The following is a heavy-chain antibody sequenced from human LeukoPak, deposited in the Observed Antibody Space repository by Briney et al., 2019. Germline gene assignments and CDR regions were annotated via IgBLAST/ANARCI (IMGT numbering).Heavy chain of an antibody. CDR1: GFTFSSYW. V-gene: IGHV3-7*01. D-gene: IGHD3-3*01. CDR2: IKQDGSEK. J-gene: IGHJ4*02. Sequence: PGGSLRLSCAASGFTFSSYWMSWVRQAPGKGLEWVANIKQDGSEKYYVDSVKGRFTISRDNAKNSLYLQMNSLRAEYTAVYYCARKVTIFGVVTGDYFDYWGQGTLVTVSS. CDR3: ARKVTIFGVVTGDYFDY.